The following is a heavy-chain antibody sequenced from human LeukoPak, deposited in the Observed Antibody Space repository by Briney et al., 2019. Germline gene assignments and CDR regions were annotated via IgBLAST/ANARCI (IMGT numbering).Heavy chain of an antibody. J-gene: IGHJ6*04. Sequence: PGGSLRLSCAASGFTFDDYAMHWVRQAPGKGLEWVSGISWNSGSIGYADSVKGRFTISRDNAKNSLYLQMNSLRAEDTAVYYCASIGSAMVRGATQTRGYYYYGMDVWGKGTTVTVSS. CDR1: GFTFDDYA. D-gene: IGHD3-10*01. CDR2: ISWNSGSI. V-gene: IGHV3-9*01. CDR3: ASIGSAMVRGATQTRGYYYYGMDV.